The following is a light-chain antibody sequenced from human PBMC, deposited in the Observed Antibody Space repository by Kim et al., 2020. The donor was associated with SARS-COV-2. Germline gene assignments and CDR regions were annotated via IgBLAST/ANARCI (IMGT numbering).Light chain of an antibody. CDR1: QSVNSY. Sequence: LSLSPGERATLSCRASQSVNSYLAWYQQKPGQAPRLLIYDASNRATGIPARFSGSGSGTDFTLTISSLEPEDFAVYYCQQRSNWATFGGGTKLEI. CDR3: QQRSNWAT. J-gene: IGKJ4*01. V-gene: IGKV3-11*01. CDR2: DAS.